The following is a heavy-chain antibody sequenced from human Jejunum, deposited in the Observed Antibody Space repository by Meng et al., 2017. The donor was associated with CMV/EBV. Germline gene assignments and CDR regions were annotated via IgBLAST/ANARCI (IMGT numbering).Heavy chain of an antibody. J-gene: IGHJ5*02. CDR2: IYWDDDK. D-gene: IGHD6-19*01. CDR3: AYRRGGGSGWNWFGP. CDR1: GFSLTTNGAG. V-gene: IGHV2-5*02. Sequence: ITFQESVPILVKPTQTLTLTCSFSGFSLTTNGAGVGWIRRPPGKALEWLALIYWDDDKHYSPSLESRLSIMKDTSKNRVVLIMTDVDPVDTATYYCAYRRGGGSGWNWFGPWGQGILVTVSS.